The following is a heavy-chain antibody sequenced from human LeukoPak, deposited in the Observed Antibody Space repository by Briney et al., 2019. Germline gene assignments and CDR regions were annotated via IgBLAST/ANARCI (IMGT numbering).Heavy chain of an antibody. J-gene: IGHJ4*02. V-gene: IGHV4-4*07. D-gene: IGHD1-26*01. Sequence: KPSETLSLTCTVSGGSIGSYYWSWIRQPADKRLECIGRIYTSGSTNYNPSLKSRVTMSVDTSKNQFSLKLSSVTAADTAVYYCARGPQNSGSYYAYFDYWGQGTLVTVSS. CDR2: IYTSGST. CDR3: ARGPQNSGSYYAYFDY. CDR1: GGSIGSYY.